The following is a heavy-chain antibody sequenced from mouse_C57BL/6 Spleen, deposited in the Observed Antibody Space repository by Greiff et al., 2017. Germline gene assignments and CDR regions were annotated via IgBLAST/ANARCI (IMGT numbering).Heavy chain of an antibody. V-gene: IGHV1-74*01. Sequence: QVQLQQPGAELVKPGASVKVSCKASGYTFPSYWMHWVKQRPGQGLEWIGRIHPSDSDTNYNQKFKGKATLTVNKSSSTAYMQLSSLTSEDSEVYYCAMTVVAGGYYFDYWGQGTTLTVSS. CDR2: IHPSDSDT. CDR1: GYTFPSYW. CDR3: AMTVVAGGYYFDY. D-gene: IGHD1-1*01. J-gene: IGHJ2*01.